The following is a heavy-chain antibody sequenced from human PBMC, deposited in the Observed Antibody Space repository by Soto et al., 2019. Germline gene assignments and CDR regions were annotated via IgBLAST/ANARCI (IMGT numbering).Heavy chain of an antibody. CDR3: AKGWVVAAINAFDI. V-gene: IGHV3-9*01. Sequence: GGSLRLSCAASGFTFDDYAMHWVRQAPGKGLEWVSGISWNSGSIGYADSVKGRFTISRDNAKNSLYLQMNSLRAEDTALYYCAKGWVVAAINAFDIWGQGTMVTVSS. CDR1: GFTFDDYA. CDR2: ISWNSGSI. J-gene: IGHJ3*02. D-gene: IGHD2-15*01.